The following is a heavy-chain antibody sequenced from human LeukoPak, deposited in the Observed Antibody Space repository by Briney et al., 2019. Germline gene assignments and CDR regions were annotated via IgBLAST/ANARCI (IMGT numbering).Heavy chain of an antibody. CDR3: ARGRVDYDSSGYF. V-gene: IGHV1-69*13. Sequence: EASVKVSCKASGGTFSSYAISWVRQAPGQGLEWMAGIIPIFGSANYAQKFQGRVTITADESTSTAYMELSSLRSEDTAVYYCARGRVDYDSSGYFWGQGTLVTVSS. CDR2: IIPIFGSA. D-gene: IGHD3-22*01. CDR1: GGTFSSYA. J-gene: IGHJ4*02.